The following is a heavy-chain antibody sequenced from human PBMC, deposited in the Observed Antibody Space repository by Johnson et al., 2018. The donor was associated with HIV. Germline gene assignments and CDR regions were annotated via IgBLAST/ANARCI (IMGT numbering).Heavy chain of an antibody. J-gene: IGHJ3*02. CDR2: IRYDGSNT. CDR1: GFTFSSYG. D-gene: IGHD6-13*01. CDR3: TTDPIVAAGHDAFDI. Sequence: QVQLVESGGGVVQPGRSLRLSCAASGFTFSSYGMHWVRQAPGKGLEWVAFIRYDGSNTYYADSVKGRFTISRDNSNNTVYLQMNSLKTEETAVYYCTTDPIVAAGHDAFDIWGQGTMVTVSS. V-gene: IGHV3-33*08.